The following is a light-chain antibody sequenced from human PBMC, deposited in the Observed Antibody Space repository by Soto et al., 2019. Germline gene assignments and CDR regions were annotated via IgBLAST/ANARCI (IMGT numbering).Light chain of an antibody. J-gene: IGLJ1*01. CDR1: SSDVGGYNY. CDR3: CSYAGSYTFALSYV. Sequence: QSALTQPRSVSGSPGQSVTISCTGTSSDVGGYNYVSWYQQHPGKAPKLMIYDVSKRPSGVPDRFSGSKSGNTASLTISGLQAEDEADYYCCSYAGSYTFALSYVFGTGTKVTVL. V-gene: IGLV2-11*01. CDR2: DVS.